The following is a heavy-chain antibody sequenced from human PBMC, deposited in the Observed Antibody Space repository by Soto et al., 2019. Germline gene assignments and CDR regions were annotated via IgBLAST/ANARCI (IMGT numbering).Heavy chain of an antibody. CDR1: GFTFSSYA. V-gene: IGHV3-30-3*01. J-gene: IGHJ4*02. CDR3: ARDARSYDFWSGPDY. D-gene: IGHD3-3*01. Sequence: GGSLRLSCAASGFTFSSYAMHWVRQAPGKGLEWVAVISYDGSNKYYADSVKGRFTISRDNSKNTLYLKMNSLRAEDTAVYYCARDARSYDFWSGPDYWGQGTLVTVPQ. CDR2: ISYDGSNK.